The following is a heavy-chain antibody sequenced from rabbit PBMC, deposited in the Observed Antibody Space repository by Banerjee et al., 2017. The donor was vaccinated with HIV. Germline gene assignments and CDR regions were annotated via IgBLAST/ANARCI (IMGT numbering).Heavy chain of an antibody. CDR1: GFSFSSVYD. CDR3: ARDGASGYNFNL. D-gene: IGHD1-1*01. J-gene: IGHJ4*01. CDR2: INTSSGNT. V-gene: IGHV1S40*01. Sequence: LEESGGDLVKPGASLTLTCTASGFSFSSVYDMCWVRQAPGKGLEWIACINTSSGNTVYASWAKGRFTISKTSSTTVTLQMTSLTAADTATYFCARDGASGYNFNLWGPGTLVTVS.